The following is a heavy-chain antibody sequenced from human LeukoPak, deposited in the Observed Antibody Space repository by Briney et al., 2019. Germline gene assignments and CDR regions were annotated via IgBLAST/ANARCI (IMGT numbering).Heavy chain of an antibody. CDR1: GGSFSGYS. CDR3: VTSIALAGRGAFDV. J-gene: IGHJ3*01. V-gene: IGHV4-34*01. D-gene: IGHD6-13*01. CDR2: INESETT. Sequence: PSETLSLTCAVYGGSFSGYSWSWIRQPPGEGLEWIGEINESETTNYNASLKSRVTISVDTSKNQFSLKLNSVTVADTAVYYCVTSIALAGRGAFDVWGQGTMVTVSS.